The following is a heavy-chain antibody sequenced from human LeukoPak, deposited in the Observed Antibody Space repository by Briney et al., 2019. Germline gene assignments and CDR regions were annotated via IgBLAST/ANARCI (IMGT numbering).Heavy chain of an antibody. J-gene: IGHJ4*02. Sequence: SETLSLTCPVSGGSIGSYYWSWFRQPPGKGLEGIGYIYYSGSTNYNPSLKSRVTISVDTSKNQFSLKLSSVTAADTAVYYCAGLPITGTTALDYWGQGTLVTVSS. CDR2: IYYSGST. V-gene: IGHV4-59*08. D-gene: IGHD1-7*01. CDR3: AGLPITGTTALDY. CDR1: GGSIGSYY.